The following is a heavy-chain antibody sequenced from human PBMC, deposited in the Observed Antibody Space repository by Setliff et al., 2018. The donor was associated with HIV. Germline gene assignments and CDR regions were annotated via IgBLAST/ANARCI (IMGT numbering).Heavy chain of an antibody. CDR1: RDSINSGNYY. D-gene: IGHD3-10*01. CDR3: ATSPAGEILGSRPFYFDY. Sequence: SETLSLTCTVSRDSINSGNYYWSWIRQHPGKGLEWIGYIYYSGSTYYSPSLKSRVTISEDTSKNQFSLKMRSVTAADTAVYYCATSPAGEILGSRPFYFDYWGQGTLVTVS. J-gene: IGHJ4*02. CDR2: IYYSGST. V-gene: IGHV4-31*03.